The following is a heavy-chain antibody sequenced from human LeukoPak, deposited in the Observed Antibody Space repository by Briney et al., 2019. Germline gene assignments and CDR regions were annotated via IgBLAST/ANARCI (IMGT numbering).Heavy chain of an antibody. V-gene: IGHV3-66*01. CDR1: GFTVSSNY. D-gene: IGHD2-2*01. CDR2: IYSGGST. CDR3: AKDSPDIVVVPAPINY. Sequence: QAGGSLRLSCAASGFTVSSNYMSWVRQAPGKGLEWVSVIYSGGSTYYADSVKGRFTISRDNSKNTLYLQMNSLRAEDTAVYYCAKDSPDIVVVPAPINYWGQGTLVTVSS. J-gene: IGHJ4*02.